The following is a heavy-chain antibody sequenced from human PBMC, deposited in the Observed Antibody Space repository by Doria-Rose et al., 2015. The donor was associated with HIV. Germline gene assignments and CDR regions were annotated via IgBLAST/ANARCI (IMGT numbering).Heavy chain of an antibody. V-gene: IGHV2-26*01. D-gene: IGHD6-13*01. J-gene: IGHJ4*02. Sequence: QVTLKESGPVLVKPTETLTLTCTVSGVSLSSPGMGASWIHQPPGKALEWLANIFSDDERSYKTSLKSRLTISRGTSKSQVVLTMTDMDPVDTATYYCARIKSSRWYHKYYFDFWGQGTLVIVSA. CDR1: GVSLSSPGMG. CDR3: ARIKSSRWYHKYYFDF. CDR2: IFSDDER.